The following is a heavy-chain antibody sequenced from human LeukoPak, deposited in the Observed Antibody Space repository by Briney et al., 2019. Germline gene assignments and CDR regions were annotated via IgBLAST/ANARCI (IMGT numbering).Heavy chain of an antibody. J-gene: IGHJ4*02. CDR1: GFTFSSYA. CDR2: ISGSGGST. CDR3: ATNPGIAVAGTRID. Sequence: GGSLRLSCAASGFTFSSYAMSWVRQAPGKGLEWVSAISGSGGSTYYADSVKGRFTISRDNSKNTLYLQMNSLRAEDPAVYYCATNPGIAVAGTRIDWGQGTLVTVSS. D-gene: IGHD6-19*01. V-gene: IGHV3-23*01.